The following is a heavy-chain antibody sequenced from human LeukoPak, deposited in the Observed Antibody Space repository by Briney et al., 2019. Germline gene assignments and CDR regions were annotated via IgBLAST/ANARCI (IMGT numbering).Heavy chain of an antibody. V-gene: IGHV4-39*01. CDR2: IYYSGST. J-gene: IGHJ4*02. D-gene: IGHD3-22*01. CDR1: GGSISSSSYY. CDR3: ARPYYDSSGYYYFDY. Sequence: PSETLSLTCTVSGGSISSSSYYWGWIRQPPGKELEWIGSIYYSGSTYYNPSLKSRVTISVDTSKNQFSLKLSSVTAADTAVYYCARPYYDSSGYYYFDYWGQGTLVTVSS.